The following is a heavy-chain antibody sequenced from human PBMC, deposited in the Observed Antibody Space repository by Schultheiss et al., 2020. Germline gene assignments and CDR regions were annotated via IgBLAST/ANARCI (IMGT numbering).Heavy chain of an antibody. V-gene: IGHV6-1*01. Sequence: SETLSLTCAISGDSVSSGSSAWSWIRQSPSRGLEWLGRTYYRSKWIHDYALSVKSRISINPDTSRNQFSLQLNSVTPEDTAVCYCARNLRPDFDYWGQGTLVTVSS. CDR1: GDSVSSGSSA. D-gene: IGHD3-10*01. CDR2: TYYRSKWIH. J-gene: IGHJ4*02. CDR3: ARNLRPDFDY.